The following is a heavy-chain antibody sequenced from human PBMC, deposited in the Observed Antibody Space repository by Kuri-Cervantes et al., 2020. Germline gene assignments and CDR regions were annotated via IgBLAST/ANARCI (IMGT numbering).Heavy chain of an antibody. Sequence: ESLKISCAVYGGSFSGYYWSWIRQPPGKGLEWIGEINHSGSTNYNPSLKSRVTISVDTSKNQFSLRLSSVTAADTAVYYCARGPMQQLVGGWFDPWGQGTLVTVSS. D-gene: IGHD6-13*01. CDR2: INHSGST. J-gene: IGHJ5*02. CDR1: GGSFSGYY. CDR3: ARGPMQQLVGGWFDP. V-gene: IGHV4-34*01.